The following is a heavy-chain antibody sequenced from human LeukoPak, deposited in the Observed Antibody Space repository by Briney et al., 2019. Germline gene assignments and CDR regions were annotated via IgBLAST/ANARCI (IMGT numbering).Heavy chain of an antibody. CDR2: IIPILGIA. J-gene: IGHJ6*02. CDR3: AGVGGESASNHYYYGMDV. Sequence: SVKVSCKASGGTFSSYAISWVRQAPGQGLEWMGRIIPILGIANYAQKFQGRVTITADKSTSTAYMELSSLRSEDTAVYYCAGVGGESASNHYYYGMDVWGQGTTVTVSS. CDR1: GGTFSSYA. V-gene: IGHV1-69*04. D-gene: IGHD3-16*01.